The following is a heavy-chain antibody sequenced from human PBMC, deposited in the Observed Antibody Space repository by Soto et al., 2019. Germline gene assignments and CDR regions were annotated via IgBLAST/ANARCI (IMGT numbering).Heavy chain of an antibody. CDR2: IYYSGST. CDR1: GDSIISGDYF. CDR3: ARALIQLWPHYYYGMDV. Sequence: SETLSLTCTVSGDSIISGDYFWSWIRQPPGKGLEWIGYIYYSGSTYYNPSLESRVTISVDTSKNQFSLNLSSVTAADTAVYYCARALIQLWPHYYYGMDVWGQGTTVTVSS. J-gene: IGHJ6*02. D-gene: IGHD5-18*01. V-gene: IGHV4-30-4*01.